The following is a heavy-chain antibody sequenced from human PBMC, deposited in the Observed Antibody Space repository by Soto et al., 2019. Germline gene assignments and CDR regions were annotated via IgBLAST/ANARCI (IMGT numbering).Heavy chain of an antibody. J-gene: IGHJ4*02. V-gene: IGHV1-46*01. D-gene: IGHD3-9*01. CDR2: INPSGGST. CDR3: ARDAPYYDILTGYFPLDC. CDR1: GYTFTSYY. Sequence: GASVKVSCKASGYTFTSYYMHWVRQAPGQGLEWMGIINPSGGSTSYAQKFQGRVTMTRDTSTSTVYMELSSLRSEDTAVYYCARDAPYYDILTGYFPLDCWGQGTLVTVSS.